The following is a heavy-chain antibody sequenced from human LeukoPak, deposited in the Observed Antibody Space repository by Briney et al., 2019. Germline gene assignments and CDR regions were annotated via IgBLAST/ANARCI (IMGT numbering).Heavy chain of an antibody. Sequence: GGSLRLSCAASGFTVSSNYMSWVRQAPGKGLEWVANIKQDGSEKYYVDSVKGRFTISRDNAKNSLYLQMNSLRAEDTAVYYCAREIGGIVVVPAAIVRALYYYYYMDVWGKGTTVTVSS. CDR3: AREIGGIVVVPAAIVRALYYYYYMDV. CDR1: GFTVSSNY. D-gene: IGHD2-2*01. CDR2: IKQDGSEK. J-gene: IGHJ6*03. V-gene: IGHV3-7*01.